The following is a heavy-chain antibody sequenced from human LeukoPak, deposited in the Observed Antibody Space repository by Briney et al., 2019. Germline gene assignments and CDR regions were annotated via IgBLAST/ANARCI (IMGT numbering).Heavy chain of an antibody. CDR3: AKGGV. CDR2: IGNSGDRT. CDR1: GFTFSSCA. Sequence: GGSLRLSCAASGFTFSSCAMSWVRQAPRKGPEWVSGIGNSGDRTFYADSVKGRFTISRDNSKNTLYLQMNSLRVEDTALYYCAKGGVWGQGIAVTVSS. J-gene: IGHJ6*02. V-gene: IGHV3-23*01.